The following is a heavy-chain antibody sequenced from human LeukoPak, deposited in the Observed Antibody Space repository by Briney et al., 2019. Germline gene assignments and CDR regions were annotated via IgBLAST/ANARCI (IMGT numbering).Heavy chain of an antibody. D-gene: IGHD3-10*01. J-gene: IGHJ4*02. CDR3: AKPYYYGSGSYDY. Sequence: PGGSLRLSCAASGFIFSSYRMNWVRQAPGKGLEWVSSVSNSGDYIHYADSVKGRFTISRDNSKNTLYLQMNSLRAEDTAVYYCAKPYYYGSGSYDYWGQGTLVTVSS. CDR1: GFIFSSYR. CDR2: VSNSGDYI. V-gene: IGHV3-21*04.